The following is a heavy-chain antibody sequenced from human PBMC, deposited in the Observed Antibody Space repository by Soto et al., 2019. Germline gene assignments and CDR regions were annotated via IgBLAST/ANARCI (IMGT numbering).Heavy chain of an antibody. CDR3: AREGAPGYSYCLFDY. V-gene: IGHV3-33*01. Sequence: GGSLRLSCAASGFTFSSYGMHWVRQAPGKGLEWVAVIWYDGSNKYYADSLKGRFTISRDNSKNTLYLQMNSLRAEDTAVYYCAREGAPGYSYCLFDYWGQGTLVTVSS. CDR2: IWYDGSNK. D-gene: IGHD5-18*01. J-gene: IGHJ4*02. CDR1: GFTFSSYG.